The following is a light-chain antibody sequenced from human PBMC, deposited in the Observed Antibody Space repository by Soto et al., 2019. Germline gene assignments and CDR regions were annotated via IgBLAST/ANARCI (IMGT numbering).Light chain of an antibody. CDR1: QSIFLW. Sequence: DIQMTQSPSTLSASIGDRVTISCRASQSIFLWLAWYQQKPGKAPKGLIYKASTLESGVPSRFNGTGSETEVTLTLNGLQPDDFATYFCQQYKSFMYTFGQGTKVEIK. J-gene: IGKJ2*01. CDR2: KAS. CDR3: QQYKSFMYT. V-gene: IGKV1-5*03.